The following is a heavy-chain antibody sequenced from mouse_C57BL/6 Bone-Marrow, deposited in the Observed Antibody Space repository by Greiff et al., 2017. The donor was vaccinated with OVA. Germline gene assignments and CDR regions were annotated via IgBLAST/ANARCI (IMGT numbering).Heavy chain of an antibody. J-gene: IGHJ4*01. CDR1: GFSFNTYA. V-gene: IGHV10-1*01. CDR2: IRSKSNNYAT. Sequence: EAGGGLVQPKGSLKLSCAASGFSFNTYAMNWVRQAPGKGLEWVARIRSKSNNYATYYADSVKDRFTISRDDSESMLYLQMNNLKTEDTAMYYCVRRGEEAMDYWGQGTSVTVSS. CDR3: VRRGEEAMDY.